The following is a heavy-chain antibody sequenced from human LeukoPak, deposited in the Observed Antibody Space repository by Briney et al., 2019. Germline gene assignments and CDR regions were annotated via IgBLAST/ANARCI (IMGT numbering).Heavy chain of an antibody. V-gene: IGHV3-23*01. D-gene: IGHD2-15*01. CDR3: AKTPTPRGYCSGGSCYSSFDY. Sequence: GGSLRLSCAASGFTFSSYAMSWVRQAPGKGLEWVSAISGSGGSTYYADSVKGRFTISRDNSKNTLYLQMNSLRAEDTAVYYCAKTPTPRGYCSGGSCYSSFDYWGQETLVTVSS. J-gene: IGHJ4*02. CDR2: ISGSGGST. CDR1: GFTFSSYA.